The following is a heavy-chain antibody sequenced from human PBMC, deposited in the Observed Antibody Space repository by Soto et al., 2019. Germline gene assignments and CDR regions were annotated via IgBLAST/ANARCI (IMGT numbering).Heavy chain of an antibody. Sequence: GFLRLSGVVAGLSLSSNSMNWVRQAPGKGLEWVSSISSSSSYIYYADSVKGRFTISRDNAKNSLYLRMNSLRAEDTALYYCARELRCSGGSCYSDNYYYYGMDVWGQGTAVTVSS. J-gene: IGHJ6*02. V-gene: IGHV3-21*01. CDR1: GLSLSSNS. CDR3: ARELRCSGGSCYSDNYYYYGMDV. D-gene: IGHD2-15*01. CDR2: ISSSSSYI.